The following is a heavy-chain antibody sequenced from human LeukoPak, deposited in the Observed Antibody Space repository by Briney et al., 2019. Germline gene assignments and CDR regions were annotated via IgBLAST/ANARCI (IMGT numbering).Heavy chain of an antibody. Sequence: GGSLRLSCAASGFTFSSYAMSWVRQAPGKGLEWVSVIYSGGSTYYADSVKGRFTISRDNSKNTLYLQMNSLRAEDTAVYYCARAQLGYSYGSGYFDLWGRGTLVTVSS. V-gene: IGHV3-66*01. J-gene: IGHJ2*01. D-gene: IGHD5-18*01. CDR1: GFTFSSYA. CDR3: ARAQLGYSYGSGYFDL. CDR2: IYSGGST.